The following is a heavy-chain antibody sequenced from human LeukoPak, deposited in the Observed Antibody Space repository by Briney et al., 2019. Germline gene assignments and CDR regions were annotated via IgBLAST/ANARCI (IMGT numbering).Heavy chain of an antibody. CDR3: ARAVREKYYYDSSGYFDY. J-gene: IGHJ4*02. CDR2: IYYSGST. CDR1: GGSISNGDHY. D-gene: IGHD3-22*01. V-gene: IGHV4-31*03. Sequence: SETLSLTCTVSGGSISNGDHYWSWIRQHPGKGLEWIGHIYYSGSTYYNPSLKSRGIISVETSKNQFSLKLSSVTAADTAVYYCARAVREKYYYDSSGYFDYWGQGTLVTVSS.